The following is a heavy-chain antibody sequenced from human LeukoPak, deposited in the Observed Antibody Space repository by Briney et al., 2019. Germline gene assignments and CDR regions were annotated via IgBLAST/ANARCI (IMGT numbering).Heavy chain of an antibody. CDR2: ISSDSGTI. J-gene: IGHJ5*02. Sequence: GGSLRLSCGASGLTFSTYSMNWVRQAPGKGLEWVSYISSDSGTIYYADSVKGRFTISRGNAKNSLYLQMNSLRAEDTAVYYCARAAQPGFDPWGQGTLVTVSS. CDR1: GLTFSTYS. V-gene: IGHV3-48*01. D-gene: IGHD1-14*01. CDR3: ARAAQPGFDP.